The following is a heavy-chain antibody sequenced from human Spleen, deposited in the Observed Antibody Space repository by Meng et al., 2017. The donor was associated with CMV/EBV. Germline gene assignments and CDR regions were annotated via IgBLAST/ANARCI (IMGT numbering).Heavy chain of an antibody. CDR3: ARDKDEDDFWSGYSYYYYYYGMDV. V-gene: IGHV1-18*01. CDR1: GYTFTGYY. J-gene: IGHJ6*02. CDR2: ISPYNGNT. Sequence: ASVKVSCKTSGYTFTGYYMHWVRQAPGQGLEWMGWISPYNGNTNYAQKFQGRVTLTTDTSTSTAYMELRSLRSDDTAVYYCARDKDEDDFWSGYSYYYYYYGMDVWGQGTTVTASS. D-gene: IGHD3-3*01.